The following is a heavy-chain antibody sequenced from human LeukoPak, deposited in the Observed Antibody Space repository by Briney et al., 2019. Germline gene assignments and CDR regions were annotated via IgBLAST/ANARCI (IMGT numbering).Heavy chain of an antibody. V-gene: IGHV3-64*01. Sequence: GGSLRLSCVASGFAFSRYTMHWVRQAPGKGLEYLSAIRSNGDSTYNANSVKGRFTISRDNSKSTLYLHMGSLGPEDTAVYYCAKADNYGPPSPSVGVDFWGQGTLVIVSS. CDR1: GFAFSRYT. CDR3: AKADNYGPPSPSVGVDF. J-gene: IGHJ4*02. D-gene: IGHD4-17*01. CDR2: IRSNGDST.